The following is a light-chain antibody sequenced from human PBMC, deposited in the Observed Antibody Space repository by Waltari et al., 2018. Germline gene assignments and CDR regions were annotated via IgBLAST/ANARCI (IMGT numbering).Light chain of an antibody. CDR1: QSIGNL. Sequence: DIQMTQSPSTLSASVGDRVTISCRASQSIGNLLAWYQQKPGKAPKLLIYKASSLESGVPSRFSGSGSGSEFTLTISSLRPDDFATFYCQQYNSFPTFGQGTRLEIK. CDR2: KAS. CDR3: QQYNSFPT. V-gene: IGKV1-5*03. J-gene: IGKJ5*01.